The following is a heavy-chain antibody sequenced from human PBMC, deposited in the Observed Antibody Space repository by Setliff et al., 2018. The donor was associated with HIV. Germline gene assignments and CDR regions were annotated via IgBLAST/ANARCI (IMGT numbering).Heavy chain of an antibody. V-gene: IGHV3-21*01. CDR2: ISSSSSYI. J-gene: IGHJ6*02. CDR1: GFTFSSYS. CDR3: ARDMAQIYYYYYGMDV. Sequence: GGSLRLSCAASGFTFSSYSMNWVRQAPGKGLEWVSSISSSSSYIYYADSVKGRFTISRDNAKNSLYLQMNSLRAEDTAVYYCARDMAQIYYYYYGMDVWGQGTTVTVSS. D-gene: IGHD3-10*01.